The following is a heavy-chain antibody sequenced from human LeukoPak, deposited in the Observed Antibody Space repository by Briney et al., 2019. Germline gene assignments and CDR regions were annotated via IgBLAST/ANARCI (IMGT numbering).Heavy chain of an antibody. D-gene: IGHD1-26*01. J-gene: IGHJ4*02. CDR3: ASPLVGTTDY. V-gene: IGHV3-7*01. CDR1: GFTFNNYW. Sequence: GGSLRLSCAASGFTFNNYWMTWVRQAPGKGLEWVANIKQDGSEKYYVDSVKGRFTISRDNAKNSLYLQIHSLRAEDTAVYFCASPLVGTTDYWGQGTLVTVS. CDR2: IKQDGSEK.